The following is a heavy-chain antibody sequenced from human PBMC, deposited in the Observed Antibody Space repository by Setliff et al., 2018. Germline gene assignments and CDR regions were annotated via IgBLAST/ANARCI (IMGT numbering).Heavy chain of an antibody. J-gene: IGHJ4*02. CDR3: ARSLGSGSYYNSRPFYSDY. Sequence: SETLSLTCTVSGGSISSGSNYWSWIRQPAGRGLEWIGHIDPSGNTNYHPSLKSRVTISGDPSKNQFSLKLTSVTAADTAVYFCARSLGSGSYYNSRPFYSDYWGQGTLVTVSS. D-gene: IGHD3-10*01. V-gene: IGHV4-61*09. CDR2: IDPSGNT. CDR1: GGSISSGSNY.